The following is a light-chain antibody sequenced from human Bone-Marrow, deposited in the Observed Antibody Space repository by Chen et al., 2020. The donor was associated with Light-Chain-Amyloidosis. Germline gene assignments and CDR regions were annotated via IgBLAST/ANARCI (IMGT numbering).Light chain of an antibody. CDR3: QAADSSGTYEVI. V-gene: IGLV3-25*03. CDR2: RDT. CDR1: DLPTKY. J-gene: IGLJ2*01. Sequence: SYELTQPPSVSVSPGQTARITCSGDDLPTKYAYWYQQKPGQAPVLVIHRDTERPAGNSERFTGSSSGTTATLTIRGVQAEDEADYHCQAADSSGTYEVIFGGGTKLTVL.